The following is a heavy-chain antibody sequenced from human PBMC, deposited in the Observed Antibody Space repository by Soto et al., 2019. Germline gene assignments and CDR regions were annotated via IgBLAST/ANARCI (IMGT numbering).Heavy chain of an antibody. CDR3: AKGVGLDV. V-gene: IGHV3-23*01. Sequence: EVLLLESGGGLVQPGGSLRLSCAASGFSFSSFAMNWVRQAPGKGLEWVSAIGDSGASTYYADSVKGRFTISRDNSRNTLYLQLNSLRAEDTAVYSGAKGVGLDVWGNGTTVTVSS. D-gene: IGHD1-26*01. CDR2: IGDSGAST. J-gene: IGHJ6*04. CDR1: GFSFSSFA.